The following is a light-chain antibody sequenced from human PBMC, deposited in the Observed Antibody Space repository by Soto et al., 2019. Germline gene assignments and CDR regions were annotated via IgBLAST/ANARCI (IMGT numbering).Light chain of an antibody. Sequence: QSALTQSASVSGSPGQSITISCTGTSSDVGGYNYVSWYQQHPRTAPKLIIYEVRNRPSGVSNRFACSKSGNTASLTISEHQADDEADYYCSSYASSSLVVFGGGTKLTVL. CDR3: SSYASSSLVV. CDR2: EVR. V-gene: IGLV2-14*01. CDR1: SSDVGGYNY. J-gene: IGLJ2*01.